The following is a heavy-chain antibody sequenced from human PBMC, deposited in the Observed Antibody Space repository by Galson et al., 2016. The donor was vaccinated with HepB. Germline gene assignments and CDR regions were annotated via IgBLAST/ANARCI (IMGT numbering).Heavy chain of an antibody. CDR2: ISGYNGNT. J-gene: IGHJ6*02. V-gene: IGHV1-18*01. CDR1: GYTFTTYG. D-gene: IGHD3-10*01. Sequence: SVKVSCKASGYTFTTYGISWVRQAPGQGLEWMGWISGYNGNTHYAQKFQDRVTLTRDTSTCTAYMDLWSLTSDDTAVYYCAREDGNPRYYFNGMDVWGQGTTVTVSS. CDR3: AREDGNPRYYFNGMDV.